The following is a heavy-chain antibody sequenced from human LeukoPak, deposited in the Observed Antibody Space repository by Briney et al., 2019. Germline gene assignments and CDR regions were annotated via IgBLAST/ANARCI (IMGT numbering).Heavy chain of an antibody. D-gene: IGHD1-26*01. J-gene: IGHJ4*02. V-gene: IGHV1-18*01. CDR2: ISAYNGNT. CDR1: GYTFTSYG. CDR3: ARDFPLVVGATTDYFDY. Sequence: ASVNVSCKASGYTFTSYGISWVRQAPGQGLEWMGWISAYNGNTNYAQNLQGRVTMTTDTSTSTAYMELRSLRSDDTAVYYCARDFPLVVGATTDYFDYWGQGTLVTVSS.